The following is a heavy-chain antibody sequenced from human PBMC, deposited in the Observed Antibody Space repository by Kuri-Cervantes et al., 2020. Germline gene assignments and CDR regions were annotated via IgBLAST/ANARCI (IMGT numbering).Heavy chain of an antibody. CDR3: ARLGGGRGTAMDMDY. J-gene: IGHJ4*02. D-gene: IGHD5-18*01. Sequence: ASVKVSCKASGYTFTGYYMHWVRQAPGQGLEWMGWINTNTGNPTYAQGFTGRFVFSLDTSVSTAYLQISSLKAEDTAMYYCARLGGGRGTAMDMDYWGQGTLVTVSS. CDR1: GYTFTGYY. V-gene: IGHV7-4-1*02. CDR2: INTNTGNP.